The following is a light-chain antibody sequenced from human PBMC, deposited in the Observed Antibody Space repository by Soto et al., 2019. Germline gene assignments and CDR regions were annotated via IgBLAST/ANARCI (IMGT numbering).Light chain of an antibody. CDR3: QQANSFPFT. CDR1: QGISSW. Sequence: DIQMTQSPSSVSASVGDRITITCRASQGISSWLVWYQQKPGKAPKLLIYGASSLQSGVPSTFSGSGSGTDFTLTISSLQPEDFATYYCQQANSFPFTFGGGNKLEIK. CDR2: GAS. V-gene: IGKV1-12*01. J-gene: IGKJ4*01.